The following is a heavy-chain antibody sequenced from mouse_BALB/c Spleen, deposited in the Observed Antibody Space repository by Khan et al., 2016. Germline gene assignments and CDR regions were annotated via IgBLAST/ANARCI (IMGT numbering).Heavy chain of an antibody. V-gene: IGHV4-1*02. Sequence: EVKLLESGGGLVQPGGSLKLSCAASGFDFSRYWMSWVRQAPGKGLEWIGKINPDSSTINYTPSLKDKFIISRDNAKNTLYLHMSKGRSEGTALYYCARGRWYWAMDYWGQGTSVTVSS. CDR2: INPDSSTI. CDR1: GFDFSRYW. D-gene: IGHD2-1*01. J-gene: IGHJ4*01. CDR3: ARGRWYWAMDY.